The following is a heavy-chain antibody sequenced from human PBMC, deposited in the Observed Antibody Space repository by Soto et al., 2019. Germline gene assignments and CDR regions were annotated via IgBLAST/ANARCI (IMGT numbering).Heavy chain of an antibody. Sequence: QVQLVESGGGVVQPGRSLRLSCAASGFTFSSYGMHWVRQAPSKGLEWVAVISYDGSNKYYADSVKGRFTISRDNSKNTLYLQMNSLRAEDTAVYYCAKSDQYSSSSPADYYYGMDVWGQGTTVTVSS. D-gene: IGHD6-6*01. V-gene: IGHV3-30*18. CDR1: GFTFSSYG. CDR3: AKSDQYSSSSPADYYYGMDV. CDR2: ISYDGSNK. J-gene: IGHJ6*02.